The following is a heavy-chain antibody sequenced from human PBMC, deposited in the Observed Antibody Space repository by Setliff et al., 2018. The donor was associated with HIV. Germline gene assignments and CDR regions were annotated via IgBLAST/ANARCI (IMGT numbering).Heavy chain of an antibody. D-gene: IGHD3-10*01. CDR3: VGSNLLDP. CDR1: GGSISSTNW. V-gene: IGHV4-28*01. Sequence: KPSETLSLTCTVSGGSISSTNWWGWVRQPPGKGLEWIRYIYYSGSTFYNPSLKSRVTMSVDTSKKQFSLKLSSVTALDTAVYYCVGSNLLDPWAREPWSPSP. CDR2: IYYSGST. J-gene: IGHJ5*02.